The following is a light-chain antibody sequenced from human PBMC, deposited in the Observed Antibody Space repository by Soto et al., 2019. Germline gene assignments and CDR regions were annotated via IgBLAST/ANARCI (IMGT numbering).Light chain of an antibody. CDR1: QSIDRW. CDR3: QQYNSYPLN. CDR2: DVA. Sequence: DIHMTQSPSTLSASVGDRVTITCRASQSIDRWLAWYQQRPGRAPKLLIYDVANLETGVPSRFSGSGSETEFTLTISSLQPDDFAIYYCQQYNSYPLNFGGGTKVEIK. V-gene: IGKV1-5*01. J-gene: IGKJ4*01.